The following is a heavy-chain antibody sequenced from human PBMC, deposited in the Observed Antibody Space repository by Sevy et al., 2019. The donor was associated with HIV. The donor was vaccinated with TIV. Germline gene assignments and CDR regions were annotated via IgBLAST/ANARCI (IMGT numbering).Heavy chain of an antibody. J-gene: IGHJ4*02. D-gene: IGHD2-2*01. V-gene: IGHV4-61*01. CDR3: ASLPSRASF. CDR1: GDSVTSGSRD. CDR2: ISYNGDT. Sequence: SETLSLVCNVSGDSVTSGSRDWSWIRQPPGKGLEWIGYISYNGDTKLNPSLKSRISISLDTSTNQISLKMMSLTTADTALYYCASLPSRASFWGQGTLVTVSS.